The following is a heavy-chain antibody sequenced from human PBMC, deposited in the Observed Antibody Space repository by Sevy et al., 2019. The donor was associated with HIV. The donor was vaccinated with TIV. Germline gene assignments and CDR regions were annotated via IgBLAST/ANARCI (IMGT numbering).Heavy chain of an antibody. Sequence: SETLSLTCTVSGGSITSLYWNWVRQPPGKGLEWIANIYYNGHINYNPSLKSRVTLSLDTSKNQFSLRLSSVTAAVTAMYYCAGENAWGRGYSGGQGTLVTVS. CDR3: AGENAWGRGYS. V-gene: IGHV4-59*08. CDR1: GGSITSLY. D-gene: IGHD6-25*01. J-gene: IGHJ4*02. CDR2: IYYNGHI.